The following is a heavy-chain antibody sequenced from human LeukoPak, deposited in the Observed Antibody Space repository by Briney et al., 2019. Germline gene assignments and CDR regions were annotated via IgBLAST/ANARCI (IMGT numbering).Heavy chain of an antibody. D-gene: IGHD1-26*01. J-gene: IGHJ4*02. CDR3: ARVGARFDY. V-gene: IGHV3-48*03. Sequence: GGSLRLSCAASGFIHSSYEMNWVRQAPGKGLEWVSDISTSGSTISYADSVKGRFTIYRDNAKNSLYLQMNSLRAEDTAVYYCARVGARFDYWGQGTLVTVSS. CDR1: GFIHSSYE. CDR2: ISTSGSTI.